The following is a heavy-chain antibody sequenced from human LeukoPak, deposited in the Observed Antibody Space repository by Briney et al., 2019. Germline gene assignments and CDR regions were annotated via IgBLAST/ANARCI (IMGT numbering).Heavy chain of an antibody. CDR1: GFTFSNYW. Sequence: GGSLRLSCAASGFTFSNYWIHWVRQAPGEGLVWVSRINTDGSTTTYADFVKGRFTISRDNAKNTVYLQMNSLRAEDTAVYYCARAGSCRFEYWGQGTLASVSS. CDR2: INTDGSTT. J-gene: IGHJ4*02. CDR3: ARAGSCRFEY. D-gene: IGHD1-26*01. V-gene: IGHV3-74*01.